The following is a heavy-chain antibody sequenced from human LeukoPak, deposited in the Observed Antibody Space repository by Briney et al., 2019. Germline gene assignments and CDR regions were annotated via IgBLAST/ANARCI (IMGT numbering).Heavy chain of an antibody. CDR2: IYYSGST. J-gene: IGHJ6*03. CDR1: GGSISSSSYY. CDR3: AREGNYYYGSGSHYYYYYYMDV. V-gene: IGHV4-39*07. Sequence: PSETLSLTCTVSGGSISSSSYYWGWIRQPPGKGLEWIGSIYYSGSTYYNPSLKSRVTISVDTSKNQFSLKLSSVTAADTAVYYCAREGNYYYGSGSHYYYYYYMDVWGKGTTVTVSS. D-gene: IGHD3-10*01.